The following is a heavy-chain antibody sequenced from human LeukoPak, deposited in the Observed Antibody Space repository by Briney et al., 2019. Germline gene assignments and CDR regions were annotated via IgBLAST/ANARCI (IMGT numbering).Heavy chain of an antibody. CDR1: GYTFTNHY. D-gene: IGHD2-8*02. Sequence: ASVKVSCKASGYTFTNHYMHWVRQARGQGLEWMGWINPHSGDTNYAQKFQGRVIMTRDTSISTAYMELSSLRSDDTAMYYCAGGLSSLFSFGAALDYYMDVWGKGTPVTVSS. CDR3: AGGLSSLFSFGAALDYYMDV. J-gene: IGHJ6*03. CDR2: INPHSGDT. V-gene: IGHV1-2*02.